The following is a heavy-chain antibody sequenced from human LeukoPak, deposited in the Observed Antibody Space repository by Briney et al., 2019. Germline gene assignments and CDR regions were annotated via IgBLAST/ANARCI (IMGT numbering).Heavy chain of an antibody. J-gene: IGHJ5*02. Sequence: SETLSLTCTVSGGSISSYYWSWIRQPPGKGLEWLGYIYYSGSTNYNPSLKSRVTISVDTSKNQFSLKLSPVTAADTAVYYCARGGYYGSGNDFRFDPWGQGTLVTVSS. V-gene: IGHV4-59*01. CDR2: IYYSGST. CDR3: ARGGYYGSGNDFRFDP. CDR1: GGSISSYY. D-gene: IGHD3-10*01.